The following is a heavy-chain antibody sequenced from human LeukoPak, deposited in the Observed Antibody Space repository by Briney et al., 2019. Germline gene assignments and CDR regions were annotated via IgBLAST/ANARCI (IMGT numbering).Heavy chain of an antibody. CDR2: FHNSGTS. CDR3: PRGAGWLIDY. CDR1: DGSISDYY. V-gene: IGHV4-59*07. J-gene: IGHJ4*02. Sequence: SDTLSLTCTVSDGSISDYYRGGIRQPPGKGLERIGYFHNSGTSTYNPSLKSRVTISADTSKNQFSLKLNSLTPADTAVYYCPRGAGWLIDYWGQGILVTVSS. D-gene: IGHD3-16*01.